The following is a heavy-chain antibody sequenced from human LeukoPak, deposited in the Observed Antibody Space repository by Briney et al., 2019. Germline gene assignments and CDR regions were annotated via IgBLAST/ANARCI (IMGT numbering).Heavy chain of an antibody. CDR2: IRGSGGST. CDR1: GFTFSSYA. V-gene: IGHV3-23*01. CDR3: ATAGNSSGYYFDY. Sequence: GGSLRLSCAASGFTFSSYAMSSVRQAPGKWLEWVSAIRGSGGSTYSAEYVKGRFPISRENSKNTLYLKMSRLRAEHSAVYYCATAGNSSGYYFDYWGQGSLVTVYS. J-gene: IGHJ4*02. D-gene: IGHD3-22*01.